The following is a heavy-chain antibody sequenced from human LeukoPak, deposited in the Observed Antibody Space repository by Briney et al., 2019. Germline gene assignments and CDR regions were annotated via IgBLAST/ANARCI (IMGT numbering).Heavy chain of an antibody. Sequence: GGSLRLSCAASGFTFSSYSMNWVRQAPGKGLEWVSSISSSSSYIYYADSVKGRLTISRDNAKNSLYLQMNSLRAEDTAVYYCARDRYFDWFGTFDAFDIWGQGTMVTVSS. J-gene: IGHJ3*02. D-gene: IGHD3-9*01. CDR3: ARDRYFDWFGTFDAFDI. CDR2: ISSSSSYI. CDR1: GFTFSSYS. V-gene: IGHV3-21*01.